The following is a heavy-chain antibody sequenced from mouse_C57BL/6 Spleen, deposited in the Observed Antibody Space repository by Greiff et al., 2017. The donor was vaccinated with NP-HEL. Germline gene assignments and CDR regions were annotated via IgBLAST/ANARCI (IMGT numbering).Heavy chain of an antibody. D-gene: IGHD1-1*01. J-gene: IGHJ1*03. CDR3: ARDPYYYGSSALGYFDV. V-gene: IGHV5-4*01. Sequence: EVQLQESGGGLVKPGGSLKLSCAASGFTFSSYAMSWVRQTPEKRLEWVATISDGGSYTYYPDNVKGRFTISRDNAKNNLYLQMSHLKSEDTAMYYCARDPYYYGSSALGYFDVWGTGTTVTVSS. CDR1: GFTFSSYA. CDR2: ISDGGSYT.